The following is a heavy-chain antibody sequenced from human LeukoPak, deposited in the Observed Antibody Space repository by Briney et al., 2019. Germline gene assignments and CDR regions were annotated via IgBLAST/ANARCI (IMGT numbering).Heavy chain of an antibody. V-gene: IGHV3-64D*09. CDR1: GFTFSSYA. CDR3: ATRGTGDFDY. D-gene: IGHD7-27*01. Sequence: GGSLRLSCSASGFTFSSYAMHWVRQAPGKGLEYVSAISSSGGRTYYADSVRGRFTISRDNSKNTLYLQMSSLRAEDTAVYYCATRGTGDFDYWGKSILVTVSS. CDR2: ISSSGGRT. J-gene: IGHJ4*02.